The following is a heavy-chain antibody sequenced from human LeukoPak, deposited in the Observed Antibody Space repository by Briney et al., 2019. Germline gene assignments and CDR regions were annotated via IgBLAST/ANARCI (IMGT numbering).Heavy chain of an antibody. Sequence: GGPLRLSCAASGFTFSSYDMSWVRQAPGRGLEWVSTISGGGDTTYYADSVKGRSTISRDNSKNTLYLQMNSLRAEDTAVYYCAKDASYYDFWSGYSQSFFDYWGQGTLVTASS. J-gene: IGHJ4*02. V-gene: IGHV3-23*01. CDR1: GFTFSSYD. CDR3: AKDASYYDFWSGYSQSFFDY. D-gene: IGHD3-3*01. CDR2: ISGGGDTT.